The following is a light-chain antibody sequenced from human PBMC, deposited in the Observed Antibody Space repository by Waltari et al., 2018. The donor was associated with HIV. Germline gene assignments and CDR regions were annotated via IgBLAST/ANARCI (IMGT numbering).Light chain of an antibody. J-gene: IGLJ2*01. Sequence: QSALTQPPSASGSPGQSVTISCTGTNSDIGGYNYVPWYQQHPGKAPKLVISEVTKRPSGVPGRFAGSKSGTTASLTVSGLQAEDEADYYGSSYANKNGFYVVFGGGTRLTVL. V-gene: IGLV2-8*01. CDR2: EVT. CDR1: NSDIGGYNY. CDR3: SSYANKNGFYVV.